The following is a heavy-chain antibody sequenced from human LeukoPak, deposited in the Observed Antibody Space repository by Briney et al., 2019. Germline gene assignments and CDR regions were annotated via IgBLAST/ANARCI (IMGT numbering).Heavy chain of an antibody. CDR3: ARQREYSYGDFDY. V-gene: IGHV4-39*01. D-gene: IGHD5-18*01. Sequence: SETLSLTCTVSGGSISSSSYYWGWLRQPPGKGLEWIGSIYYSGSTYYNPSLKSRVTISVDTSKNQFSLKLSSVTAADTAVYYCARQREYSYGDFDYWGQGTLVTVSS. CDR2: IYYSGST. CDR1: GGSISSSSYY. J-gene: IGHJ4*02.